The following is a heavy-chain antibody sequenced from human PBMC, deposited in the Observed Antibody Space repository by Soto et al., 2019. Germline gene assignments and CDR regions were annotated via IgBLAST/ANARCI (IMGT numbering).Heavy chain of an antibody. D-gene: IGHD6-19*01. CDR2: IRSKADSYAT. Sequence: GGSLRVSCAASGFTFGGSAMHWVRQTSGKGLEWVGRIRSKADSYATAYAASVKGRFNISRDDSKNTAYLQMDSLKSEDAAVYYCTRWGPVAGTFDYWRQGALVTVSS. J-gene: IGHJ4*02. V-gene: IGHV3-73*01. CDR1: GFTFGGSA. CDR3: TRWGPVAGTFDY.